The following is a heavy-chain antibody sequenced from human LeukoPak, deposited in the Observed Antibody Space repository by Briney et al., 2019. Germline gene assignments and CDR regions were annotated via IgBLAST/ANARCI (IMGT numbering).Heavy chain of an antibody. D-gene: IGHD3-3*02. CDR2: IYYSGST. CDR1: GGSISSYY. J-gene: IGHJ6*02. Sequence: PSETLSLTCTVSGGSISSYYWSWIRQPPGKGLEWIGCIYYSGSTNYNPSLKSRVTISVDTSKNQFSLKLSSVTAADTAVYYCASSRLHFPMDVWGQGTTVTVSS. V-gene: IGHV4-59*12. CDR3: ASSRLHFPMDV.